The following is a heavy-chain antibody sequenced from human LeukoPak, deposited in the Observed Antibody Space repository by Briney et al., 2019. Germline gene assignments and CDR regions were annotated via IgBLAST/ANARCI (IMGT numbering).Heavy chain of an antibody. D-gene: IGHD2-2*01. J-gene: IGHJ4*02. CDR3: ARDLVAGDCSSTSCYLFDY. Sequence: ASVTVSCKASGYTFTSYGISWVRQAPGQGLEWMGWISAYNGNTNYAQKLQGRVTMTTDTSTSTAYMELRSLRSDGTAVYYCARDLVAGDCSSTSCYLFDYWGQGTLVTVSS. V-gene: IGHV1-18*01. CDR1: GYTFTSYG. CDR2: ISAYNGNT.